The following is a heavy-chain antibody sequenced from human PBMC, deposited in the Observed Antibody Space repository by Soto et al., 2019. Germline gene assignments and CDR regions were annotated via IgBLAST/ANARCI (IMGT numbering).Heavy chain of an antibody. CDR3: ARQGTRLRPIIPTVAASTFDM. CDR1: RVSISSSSYY. CDR2: IYYSGTT. D-gene: IGHD3-3*01. Sequence: SETLSLTWSVSRVSISSSSYYWGWIRQPPGKGLEWIGSIYYSGTTFHNPSLKSRVPISVDTSKNHFSRNLTSVSAADTAVYYCARQGTRLRPIIPTVAASTFDMWGQGTTVTVSS. J-gene: IGHJ3*02. V-gene: IGHV4-39*01.